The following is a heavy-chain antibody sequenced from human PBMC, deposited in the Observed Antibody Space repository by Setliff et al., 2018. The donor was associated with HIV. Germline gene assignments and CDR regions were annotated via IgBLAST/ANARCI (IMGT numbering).Heavy chain of an antibody. D-gene: IGHD3-22*01. CDR2: MYHSGST. CDR3: ARVPGRDYYDTSGDFDY. V-gene: IGHV4-61*10. CDR1: GGSISGGSYY. Sequence: SETLSLTCTVSGGSISGGSYYWSWIRQPAGKGLEWIAYMYHSGSTIYRPSLRSRVTISVDTSKNQISLRLRSVTAADTAVYYCARVPGRDYYDTSGDFDYWGLGTLVTVSS. J-gene: IGHJ4*02.